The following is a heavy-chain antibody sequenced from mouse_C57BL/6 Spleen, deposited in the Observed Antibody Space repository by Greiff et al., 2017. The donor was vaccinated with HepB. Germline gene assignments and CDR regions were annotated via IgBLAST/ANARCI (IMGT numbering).Heavy chain of an antibody. V-gene: IGHV8-12*01. CDR3: ASRYYDYGYAMDY. J-gene: IGHJ4*01. CDR2: IYWDDDK. D-gene: IGHD2-4*01. CDR1: GFSLSTSGMG. Sequence: QVTLKESGPGILQSSQTLSLTCSFSGFSLSTSGMGVSWIRQPSGKGLEWLAHIYWDDDKRYNPSLKSRLTISKDTSRNQVFLKITSVDTADTATYYCASRYYDYGYAMDYWGQGTSVTVS.